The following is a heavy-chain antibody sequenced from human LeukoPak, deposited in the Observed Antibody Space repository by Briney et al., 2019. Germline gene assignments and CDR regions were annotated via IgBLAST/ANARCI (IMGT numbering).Heavy chain of an antibody. CDR3: ARVGTLYDFWSGYYEDAVDY. J-gene: IGHJ4*02. Sequence: PGGSLRLSCAASGFTFSSYGMHWVRQAPGKGLECVTNIKQDGIEKYYLDSVKGRFTISRDNAKKSVYLQMNSLRVEDTAVYYCARVGTLYDFWSGYYEDAVDYWGQGTLVTVSS. V-gene: IGHV3-7*01. CDR2: IKQDGIEK. CDR1: GFTFSSYG. D-gene: IGHD3-3*01.